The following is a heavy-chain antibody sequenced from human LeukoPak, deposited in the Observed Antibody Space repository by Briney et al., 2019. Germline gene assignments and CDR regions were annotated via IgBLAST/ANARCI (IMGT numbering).Heavy chain of an antibody. Sequence: SETLSLTCAVYGGSFSGYYWSWIRQPPGKGLEWIGEINHSGSTNYNPSLKSRVTISVDTSKNQFSLQLSSVPAADTAVYYCARGVGYSYGPYFDYWGQGTLVTVSS. CDR2: INHSGST. D-gene: IGHD5-18*01. V-gene: IGHV4-34*01. J-gene: IGHJ4*02. CDR3: ARGVGYSYGPYFDY. CDR1: GGSFSGYY.